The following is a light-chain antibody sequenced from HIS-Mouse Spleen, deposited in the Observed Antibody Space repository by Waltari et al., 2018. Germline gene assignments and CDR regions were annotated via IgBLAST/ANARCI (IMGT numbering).Light chain of an antibody. CDR3: CSYADSSTWV. CDR2: EGS. V-gene: IGLV2-23*01. CDR1: SSDVGSYNL. J-gene: IGLJ3*02. Sequence: QSALTQPASVSGSPGQSITISCTGTSSDVGSYNLVSWYQQHPGKAPKLMIYEGSKRPSGVSNRLSGSKSGNTASLTISGLQAEDEADYYCCSYADSSTWVFGGGTKLTVL.